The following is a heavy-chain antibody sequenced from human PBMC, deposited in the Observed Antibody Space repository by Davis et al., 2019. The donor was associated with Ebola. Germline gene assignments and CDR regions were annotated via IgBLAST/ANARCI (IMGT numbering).Heavy chain of an antibody. V-gene: IGHV4-34*01. CDR2: IYHSGST. J-gene: IGHJ1*01. CDR3: ARDGLGYCSSTSCYNYFQH. Sequence: SETLSLTCAVYGGSFSGYYWTWIRQSPGKGLEWIGEIYHSGSTNYNPSLKSRVTISVDKSKNQFSLKLSSVTAADTAVYYCARDGLGYCSSTSCYNYFQHWGQGTLVTVSS. CDR1: GGSFSGYY. D-gene: IGHD2-2*02.